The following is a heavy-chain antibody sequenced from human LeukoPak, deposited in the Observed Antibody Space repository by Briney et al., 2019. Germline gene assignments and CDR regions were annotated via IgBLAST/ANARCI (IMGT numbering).Heavy chain of an antibody. CDR2: LYYSGST. CDR1: GDSISSDGYY. D-gene: IGHD2-21*02. V-gene: IGHV4-31*03. Sequence: SETLSLTCTVSGDSISSDGYYWSWIRQLPGKGLEWIGYLYYSGSTYYNPSLKSRVTISVDTSKNQFSLKLSSVTAADTAVYYCAREYCGSDCYQFDYWGQGTLVTVPS. J-gene: IGHJ4*02. CDR3: AREYCGSDCYQFDY.